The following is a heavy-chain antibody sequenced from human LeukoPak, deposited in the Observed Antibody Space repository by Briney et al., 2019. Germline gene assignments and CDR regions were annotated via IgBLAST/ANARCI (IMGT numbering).Heavy chain of an antibody. Sequence: PSETLSLTCNVSGDSLTSNFWSWIRQTPGKGLEWIGHVFHSGTTNYSPSLKSRVTISLDTSKKQIYLRLASVTAADTALYYCARRMATVTDAFDIWGRGTMVSVSS. D-gene: IGHD5-24*01. CDR3: ARRMATVTDAFDI. J-gene: IGHJ3*02. CDR1: GDSLTSNF. CDR2: VFHSGTT. V-gene: IGHV4-59*08.